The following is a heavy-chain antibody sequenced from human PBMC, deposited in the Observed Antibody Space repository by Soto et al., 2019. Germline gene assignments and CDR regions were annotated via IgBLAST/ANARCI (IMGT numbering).Heavy chain of an antibody. J-gene: IGHJ3*02. CDR1: GFTFSSYG. V-gene: IGHV3-33*01. CDR3: ARGFRKVLPFDI. D-gene: IGHD3-3*01. CDR2: IWYDGSNK. Sequence: GGSLRLSCAASGFTFSSYGMHWVRQAPGKGLEWVAVIWYDGSNKYYADSVKGRFTISRDNSKNTLYLQMNSLRAEDTAVYYCARGFRKVLPFDIWGQGTMVTVSS.